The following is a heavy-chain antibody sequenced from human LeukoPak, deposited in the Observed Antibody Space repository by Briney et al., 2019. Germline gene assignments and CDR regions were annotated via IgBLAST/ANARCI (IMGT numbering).Heavy chain of an antibody. D-gene: IGHD2-2*01. CDR1: GGTFSSYA. CDR3: ASSTSPYCSSSSCQTRWFDP. Sequence: ASVKVSCKAPGGTFSSYAISWVRQAPGQGLEWMGRIIPILGIANYAQKFQGRVTITADKSTSTAYMELSSLRSEDTAVYYCASSTSPYCSSSSCQTRWFDPWGQGTLVTVSS. V-gene: IGHV1-69*04. J-gene: IGHJ5*02. CDR2: IIPILGIA.